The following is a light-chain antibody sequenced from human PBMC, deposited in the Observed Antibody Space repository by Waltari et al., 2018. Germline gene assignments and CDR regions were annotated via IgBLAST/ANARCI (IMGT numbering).Light chain of an antibody. J-gene: IGKJ2*01. CDR3: QQYNTYTYT. CDR1: QNINDW. Sequence: DIQMTQSPSTLSASVGDRVTITCRASQNINDWLAWYQQKPGKAPKVLIYKASNLESGVPSRLRGSGSGTDFTLTISSLQPDDFATYYCQQYNTYTYTFGQGTKLEIK. V-gene: IGKV1-5*03. CDR2: KAS.